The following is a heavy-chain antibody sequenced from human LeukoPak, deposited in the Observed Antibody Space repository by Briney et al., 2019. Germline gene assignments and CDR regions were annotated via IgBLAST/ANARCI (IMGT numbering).Heavy chain of an antibody. J-gene: IGHJ4*02. CDR3: ARVVPSSSWYGN. V-gene: IGHV3-21*01. CDR1: GFTFSSYS. CDR2: ISSSSSYI. D-gene: IGHD6-13*01. Sequence: PGGSLRLSCAASGFTFSSYSMNWVRQAPGKGLEWVSSISSSSSYIYYADSVKGRFTISRDNAKNSLYLQMNSLRAEDTAVYYCARVVPSSSWYGNWGQGTLVTFSS.